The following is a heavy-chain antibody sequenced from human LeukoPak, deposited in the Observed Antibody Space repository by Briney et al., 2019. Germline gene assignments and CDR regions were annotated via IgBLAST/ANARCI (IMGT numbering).Heavy chain of an antibody. CDR2: ISGSGGST. D-gene: IGHD5-18*01. CDR3: AKDHVDTAMDLTRFYYFDY. CDR1: GFTFSSYA. J-gene: IGHJ4*02. V-gene: IGHV3-23*01. Sequence: GGSLRLSCAASGFTFSSYAMSWVRQAPGKGLEWVSAISGSGGSTYYADSVKGRFTISRDNSKNTLYLQMNSLRAEDTAVYYCAKDHVDTAMDLTRFYYFDYWGQGTLVTVSS.